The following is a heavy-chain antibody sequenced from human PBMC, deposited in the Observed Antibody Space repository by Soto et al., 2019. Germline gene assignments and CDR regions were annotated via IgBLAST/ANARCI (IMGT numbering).Heavy chain of an antibody. V-gene: IGHV3-11*04. CDR2: ISPTGSHT. CDR1: GFTFSDYY. CDR3: ARAPEQAERPGRDAVDI. D-gene: IGHD1-1*01. J-gene: IGHJ3*02. Sequence: HVQLVESGGGLVKPGGSLRLSCAASGFTFSDYYMSWIRQAPTKGLEFISYISPTGSHTAYADSVKGRFTISRDNIKNSLYRQMNSLTAEDKSVYVCARAPEQAERPGRDAVDIGGQWTVFTVSS.